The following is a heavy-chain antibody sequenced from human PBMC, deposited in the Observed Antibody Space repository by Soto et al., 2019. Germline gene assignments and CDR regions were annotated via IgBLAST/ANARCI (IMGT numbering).Heavy chain of an antibody. D-gene: IGHD3-3*01. V-gene: IGHV1-69*08. CDR2: IIPILGIA. CDR1: GGTFSSYT. J-gene: IGHJ4*02. CDR3: AREFDYDFWSGYHYYFDY. Sequence: QVQLVQSGAEVKKPGSSVKVSCKASGGTFSSYTISWVRQAPGQGLEWMGRIIPILGIANYAQKFLGRVTITADKSTSTAYMELSSLRSEDTAVYYCAREFDYDFWSGYHYYFDYWGQGTLVTVSS.